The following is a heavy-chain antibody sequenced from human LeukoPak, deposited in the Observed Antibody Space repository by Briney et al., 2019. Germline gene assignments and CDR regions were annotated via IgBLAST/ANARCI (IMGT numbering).Heavy chain of an antibody. CDR2: IYWDDDK. V-gene: IGHV2-5*02. D-gene: IGHD3-3*01. Sequence: SGPTLVNPTQTLTLTCTFSGFSLSTSGVGVGWIRQPPGKALEWLALIYWDDDKRYSPSLKSRLTITKDISKNQVVLTMTNMDPVDTATYYCAHRRFPVLRFLEWLAYDAFDIWGQGTMVTVSS. CDR1: GFSLSTSGVG. J-gene: IGHJ3*02. CDR3: AHRRFPVLRFLEWLAYDAFDI.